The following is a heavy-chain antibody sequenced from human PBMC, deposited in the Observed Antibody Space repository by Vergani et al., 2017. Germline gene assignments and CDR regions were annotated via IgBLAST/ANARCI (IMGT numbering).Heavy chain of an antibody. CDR1: GFTFSSYE. CDR3: ARDQAAAGLDAFDI. J-gene: IGHJ3*02. Sequence: DVQLVESGGGLVQPGGSLRLSCAASGFTFSSYEMNWVRQAPGQGLEWVSYISSIGSTIYYADSVKGRFTISRDNAKNSLYLQMKRLRVEDTAVYYCARDQAAAGLDAFDIWGQGTMVTVSS. D-gene: IGHD6-13*01. V-gene: IGHV3-48*03. CDR2: ISSIGSTI.